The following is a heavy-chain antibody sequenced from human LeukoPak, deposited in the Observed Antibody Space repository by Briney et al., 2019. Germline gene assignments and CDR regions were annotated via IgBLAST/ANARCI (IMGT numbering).Heavy chain of an antibody. D-gene: IGHD3-3*01. CDR3: ARGKSADYDFWSGYYYFYY. J-gene: IGHJ4*02. Sequence: SETLSLTCAVYGGSFSGYYLSWIRQPPGKGLEWIGEINRSGSTNYNPSLKSRVTISVDTSKNQFSLKLSSVTAADTAEYYCARGKSADYDFWSGYYYFYYWGQGTLVTVSS. V-gene: IGHV4-34*01. CDR1: GGSFSGYY. CDR2: INRSGST.